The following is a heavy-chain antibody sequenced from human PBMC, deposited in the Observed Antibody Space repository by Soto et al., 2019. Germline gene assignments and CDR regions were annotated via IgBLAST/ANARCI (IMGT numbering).Heavy chain of an antibody. CDR3: VRDSNSAEGDLDY. J-gene: IGHJ4*02. CDR2: ISHYGTTT. V-gene: IGHV3-74*01. D-gene: IGHD4-4*01. CDR1: GFTFRSHW. Sequence: GGSLRLSCAASGFTFRSHWMHWVRQTPGKGLVWVSLISHYGTTTTYEDSVKGRFTISRDNAKNTLYLQMNSLRAEDTALYYCVRDSNSAEGDLDYWGQGTLVTVSS.